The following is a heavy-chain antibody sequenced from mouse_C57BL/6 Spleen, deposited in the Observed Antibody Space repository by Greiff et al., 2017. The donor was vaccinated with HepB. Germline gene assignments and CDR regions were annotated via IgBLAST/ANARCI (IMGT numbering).Heavy chain of an antibody. CDR1: GFSLTSYG. CDR3: AKPLITVVATGAMDY. D-gene: IGHD1-1*01. CDR2: IWRGGST. V-gene: IGHV2-5*01. J-gene: IGHJ4*01. Sequence: VQLVESGPGLVQPSQSLSITCTVSGFSLTSYGVHWVRQSPGKGLEWLGVIWRGGSTDYNAAFMSRLSITKDNSKSQVFFKMNSLQADDTAIYYCAKPLITVVATGAMDYWGQGTSVTVSS.